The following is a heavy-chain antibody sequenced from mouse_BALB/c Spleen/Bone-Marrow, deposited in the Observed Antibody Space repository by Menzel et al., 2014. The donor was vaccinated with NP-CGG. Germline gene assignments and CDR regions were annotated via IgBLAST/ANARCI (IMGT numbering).Heavy chain of an antibody. D-gene: IGHD2-4*01. CDR2: ISDGGSYT. V-gene: IGHV5-4*02. CDR3: ARVSYDYFDY. Sequence: EVHLVESGGGLVKPGGSLKLSCAASGFTFSDYYMYWVRQTPEKRLEWVATISDGGSYTYYPDSVKGRFTISRDNAKNNLYLQMSSLKSEDTAMYYCARVSYDYFDYWGQGTILTVSS. J-gene: IGHJ2*01. CDR1: GFTFSDYY.